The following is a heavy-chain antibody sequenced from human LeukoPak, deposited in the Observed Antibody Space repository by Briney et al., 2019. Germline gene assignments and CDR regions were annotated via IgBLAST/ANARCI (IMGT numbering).Heavy chain of an antibody. V-gene: IGHV3-33*01. D-gene: IGHD5-18*01. CDR1: GFTFSSYG. CDR3: ARDGSGGYRNRGVFDI. J-gene: IGHJ3*02. Sequence: GGSLRLSCAASGFTFSSYGMHWVRQAPGKGLEWVADIWYDGSHKYYADSVKGRFTISRDNSKNTLHLQMNSLRAEDTAVYYCARDGSGGYRNRGVFDIWGQGTMVTVSS. CDR2: IWYDGSHK.